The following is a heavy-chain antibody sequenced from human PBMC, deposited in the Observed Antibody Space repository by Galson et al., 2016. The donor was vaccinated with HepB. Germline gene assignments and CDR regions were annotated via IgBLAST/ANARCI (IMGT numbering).Heavy chain of an antibody. V-gene: IGHV1-69*13. CDR1: GGTFSTYG. Sequence: SVKVSCKASGGTFSTYGISWVRQAPGQGLEWMGGIIPIYGTANYAQKFQGRVTITADDATTTAYMELSSLRSEDTAVFYCARDNSPGYCSGGSCYHKSFEYWGQGTVVTVSS. J-gene: IGHJ4*02. D-gene: IGHD2-15*01. CDR2: IIPIYGTA. CDR3: ARDNSPGYCSGGSCYHKSFEY.